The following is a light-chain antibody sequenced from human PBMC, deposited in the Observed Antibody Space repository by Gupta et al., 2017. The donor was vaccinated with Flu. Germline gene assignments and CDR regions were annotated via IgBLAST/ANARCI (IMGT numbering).Light chain of an antibody. Sequence: DIQMTQSPSSLSASIGDRVTITCRASQSTSTYLNWYQQQPGKAPKLLIYAASSLQSGVPSRFRGSGSGTDFTLTITRLQSEDFATYYCQQSDSVPWTFGQGTKVDIK. V-gene: IGKV1-39*01. J-gene: IGKJ1*01. CDR2: AAS. CDR3: QQSDSVPWT. CDR1: QSTSTY.